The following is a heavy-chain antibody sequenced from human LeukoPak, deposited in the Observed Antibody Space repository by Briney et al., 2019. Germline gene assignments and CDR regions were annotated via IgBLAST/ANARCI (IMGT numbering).Heavy chain of an antibody. CDR1: GFPFSGYW. CDR3: SRSLEY. CDR2: TKQDGSEQ. V-gene: IGHV3-7*01. Sequence: GSLRLSCAASGFPFSGYWMDWVRQAPGKGMEWVANTKQDGSEQYYADSVKGRFTISRDNAKNALYLQMNSLRAEDTAVYYCSRSLEYWGQGALVTVSS. J-gene: IGHJ4*02.